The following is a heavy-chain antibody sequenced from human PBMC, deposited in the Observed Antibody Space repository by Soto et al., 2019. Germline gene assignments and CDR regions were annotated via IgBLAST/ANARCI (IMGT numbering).Heavy chain of an antibody. Sequence: EVQLVESGGGLVQPGGSLRLSCAASGFTFSSYWMHWVRQAPGKGLVWVSRIKSDGSNIIYADSVKGRFTISRDNAKNTLYLQMNSLRAEDTAIYYCARGGFSGSGSFIQGDYWGQGTLVTVSS. D-gene: IGHD3-10*01. CDR3: ARGGFSGSGSFIQGDY. J-gene: IGHJ4*02. CDR2: IKSDGSNI. CDR1: GFTFSSYW. V-gene: IGHV3-74*01.